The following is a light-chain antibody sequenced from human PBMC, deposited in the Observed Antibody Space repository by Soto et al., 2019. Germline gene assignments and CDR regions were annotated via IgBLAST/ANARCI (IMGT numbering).Light chain of an antibody. Sequence: QSVLTQPPSVSGAPGQTVTISCSGTSSNFGAGYDAHWYQQLPGTAPKLLIYANSNRPSGVPDRFSGSKSGTLASLAITGLQAEDEADYYCQSYDNSLSGSRVFGGGTKLTVL. CDR1: SSNFGAGYD. CDR2: ANS. CDR3: QSYDNSLSGSRV. J-gene: IGLJ3*02. V-gene: IGLV1-40*01.